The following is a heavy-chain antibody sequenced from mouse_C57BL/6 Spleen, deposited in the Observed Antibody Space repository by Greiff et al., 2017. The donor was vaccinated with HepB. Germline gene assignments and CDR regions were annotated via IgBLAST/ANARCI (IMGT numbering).Heavy chain of an antibody. CDR2: ISSGGSYT. CDR3: ARHGYYGNSPYYYAMDY. V-gene: IGHV5-6*01. J-gene: IGHJ4*01. CDR1: GFTFSTYG. D-gene: IGHD1-1*01. Sequence: VQLKESGGDLVKPGGSLKLSCAASGFTFSTYGMSWVRQTPDKRLEWVATISSGGSYTYYPDSVKGRFTFSRDNAKNTLYLQMSSLKSEDTAMYYCARHGYYGNSPYYYAMDYWGQGTSVTVSS.